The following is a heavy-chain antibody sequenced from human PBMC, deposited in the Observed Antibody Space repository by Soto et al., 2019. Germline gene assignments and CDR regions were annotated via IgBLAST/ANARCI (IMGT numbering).Heavy chain of an antibody. CDR1: GGSISSSNW. D-gene: IGHD6-19*01. CDR3: AREGGSSGRSKNWFDP. CDR2: IYLSGSA. J-gene: IGHJ5*02. V-gene: IGHV4-4*02. Sequence: QVQLQEAGPGLVKPSGTLSLTCAVSGGSISSSNWWSWVRQPPGKGLGWMGEIYLSGSANYNPSLKSRVPISVHTSKNKFSLKRSSVTAANTAVYSCAREGGSSGRSKNWFDPWGQGTLVTVSS.